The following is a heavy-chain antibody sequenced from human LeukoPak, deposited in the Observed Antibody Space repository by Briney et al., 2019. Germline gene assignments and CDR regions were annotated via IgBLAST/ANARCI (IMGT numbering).Heavy chain of an antibody. J-gene: IGHJ4*02. D-gene: IGHD1-26*01. Sequence: GGSLRLFCAASGATFSSYWMSWVRQAPGKGLEWVANIKQDGSEKYYVDSVKGRFTISRDNAKNSLYLQMNSLRAEDTAVYYCAKDLFVGANSEIDYWGQGTLVTVSS. V-gene: IGHV3-7*01. CDR1: GATFSSYW. CDR2: IKQDGSEK. CDR3: AKDLFVGANSEIDY.